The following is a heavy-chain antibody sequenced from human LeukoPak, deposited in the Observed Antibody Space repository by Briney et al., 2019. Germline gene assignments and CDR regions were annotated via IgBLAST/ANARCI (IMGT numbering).Heavy chain of an antibody. V-gene: IGHV3-30*18. D-gene: IGHD3-22*01. CDR2: MSNDGSNK. J-gene: IGHJ4*02. Sequence: GGSLRLSCAASGFTFSSYGMHWVRQAPGKGLEWVAVMSNDGSNKYYADSVKGRFTISRDNSKNTLYLQMNSLRAEDTAVYYCAKQGDLGDYDFDYWGQGTLVTVSS. CDR3: AKQGDLGDYDFDY. CDR1: GFTFSSYG.